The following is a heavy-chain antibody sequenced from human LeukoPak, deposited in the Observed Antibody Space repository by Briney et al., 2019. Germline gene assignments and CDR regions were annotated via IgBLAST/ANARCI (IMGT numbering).Heavy chain of an antibody. D-gene: IGHD2-8*01. J-gene: IGHJ4*02. CDR3: ARGPYYCTNGVCYTIGFYY. CDR1: GGSISSYY. Sequence: SETLSLTCTVSGGSISSYYWSWIRQPPGKGLEWIGYIYYSGSTNYNPSLKSRVTISVDTSKNQFSLKLSSVTAADTAVYYCARGPYYCTNGVCYTIGFYYWGQGTLVTVSS. V-gene: IGHV4-59*01. CDR2: IYYSGST.